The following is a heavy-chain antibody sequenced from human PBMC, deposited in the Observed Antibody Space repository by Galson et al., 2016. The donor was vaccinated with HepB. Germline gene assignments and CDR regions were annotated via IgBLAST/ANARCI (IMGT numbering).Heavy chain of an antibody. J-gene: IGHJ4*02. CDR1: GASITSSNW. CDR2: IHHGGTT. Sequence: SETLSLTCDVSGASITSSNWWSWVRQPPGKGLEWIGEIHHGGTTNYDPSPMSRVTISVDTSKNQFSLKLSSVTAAYTAVYYCARGFRGRTYYFDYWGQGTLVTVSS. V-gene: IGHV4-4*02. CDR3: ARGFRGRTYYFDY. D-gene: IGHD3-10*01.